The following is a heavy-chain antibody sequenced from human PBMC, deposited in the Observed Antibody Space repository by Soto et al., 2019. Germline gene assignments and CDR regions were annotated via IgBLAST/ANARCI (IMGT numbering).Heavy chain of an antibody. CDR2: IFHSGGT. D-gene: IGHD7-27*01. V-gene: IGHV4-61*01. Sequence: QVQLQESGPGLVKPSETLSLTCTVSGGSVSSGSHYWSWIRQPPGKGLEWIAYIFHSGGTNHNPSLNSRVTISIDMSQNQFSLRLDSVTAADTAVYYCARGRSANLNAFDAFDVWGQGTMVTVSS. CDR3: ARGRSANLNAFDAFDV. CDR1: GGSVSSGSHY. J-gene: IGHJ3*01.